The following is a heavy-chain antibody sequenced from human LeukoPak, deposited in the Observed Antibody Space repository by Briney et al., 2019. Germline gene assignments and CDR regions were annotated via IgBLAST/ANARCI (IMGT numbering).Heavy chain of an antibody. V-gene: IGHV4-38-2*02. Sequence: TSETLSLTCAVSDYSISNAYYWGWIRQPPGKGLEWIGSISHGGSTHYNASLKSRVTISLEASKNQFSLKLSSVTAADTAVYYCARESFYGDSDWGQGTLVTVSS. J-gene: IGHJ4*02. CDR1: DYSISNAYY. CDR3: ARESFYGDSD. CDR2: ISHGGST. D-gene: IGHD4-17*01.